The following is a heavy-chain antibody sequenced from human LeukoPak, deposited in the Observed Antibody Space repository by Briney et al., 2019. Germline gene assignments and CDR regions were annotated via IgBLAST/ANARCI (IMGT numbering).Heavy chain of an antibody. V-gene: IGHV3-11*01. J-gene: IGHJ4*02. D-gene: IGHD3-9*01. CDR1: GFTFSDYY. CDR2: ISSSGSTI. Sequence: GGSLRLSCAASGFTFSDYYMSWIRQAPGKGLEWVTYISSSGSTIYYADSVKGRFTISRDNAKNSLYLQMNSLRAEDTAVYYCARVLRYFDWLVDYWGQGTLVTVSS. CDR3: ARVLRYFDWLVDY.